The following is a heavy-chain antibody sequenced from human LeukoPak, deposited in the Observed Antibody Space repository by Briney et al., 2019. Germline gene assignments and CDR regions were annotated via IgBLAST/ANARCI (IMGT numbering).Heavy chain of an antibody. CDR1: GGTFSSYA. J-gene: IGHJ3*02. CDR3: ARGPRYCSGGSCYSVAFDI. Sequence: SVKVSCKASGGTFSSYAISWVRQAPGQGLEWMGGIIPIFGTANYAQKFQGRVTITADESTSTAYMELSSLRSEDTAVCYCARGPRYCSGGSCYSVAFDIWGQGTMVTVSS. CDR2: IIPIFGTA. D-gene: IGHD2-15*01. V-gene: IGHV1-69*01.